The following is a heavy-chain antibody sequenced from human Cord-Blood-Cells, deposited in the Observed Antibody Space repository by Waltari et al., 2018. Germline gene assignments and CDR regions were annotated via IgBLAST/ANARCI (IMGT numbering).Heavy chain of an antibody. CDR3: ARERGYYDY. D-gene: IGHD3-10*01. J-gene: IGHJ4*02. CDR1: AGTFSSYN. Sequence: QVQLVQSGAEVKKPGSSVKVSCKAHAGTFSSYNIRWVRQAPGQGLEWLGRVIPIRGRANYAQKFQGRVTITADKSTSTAYMELRSLRSEDTAVYYCARERGYYDYWGQGTLVTVSS. CDR2: VIPIRGRA. V-gene: IGHV1-69*08.